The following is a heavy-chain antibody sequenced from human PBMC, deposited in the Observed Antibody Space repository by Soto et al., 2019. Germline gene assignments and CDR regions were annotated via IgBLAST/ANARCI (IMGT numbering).Heavy chain of an antibody. CDR2: FYHSGST. J-gene: IGHJ4*02. D-gene: IGHD2-21*02. CDR3: ARHVLVTHNGGHYFDS. V-gene: IGHV4-39*01. CDR1: VGSISNTFYY. Sequence: PSETLSLTCSFSVGSISNTFYYCGWIRQPPWKGLEWIGSFYHSGSTYYSPSLQSRVTISGDTSKNQIFLKKTSVTAADTAVYYCARHVLVTHNGGHYFDSWGQGSLVTVSS.